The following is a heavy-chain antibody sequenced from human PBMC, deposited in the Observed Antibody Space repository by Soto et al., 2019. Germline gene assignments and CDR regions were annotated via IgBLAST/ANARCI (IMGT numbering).Heavy chain of an antibody. V-gene: IGHV6-1*01. Sequence: PSQTLSLTCAISGDSVSTNSAGWHWIRQSPSRGLEWLGRTYYRSKWINDYAVSMKGRITINPDTSKNQFSLQLNSVTPEDTAVYYCARGLSARFDSWGQGTLVTVS. CDR1: GDSVSTNSAG. CDR3: ARGLSARFDS. D-gene: IGHD3-3*01. J-gene: IGHJ4*02. CDR2: TYYRSKWIN.